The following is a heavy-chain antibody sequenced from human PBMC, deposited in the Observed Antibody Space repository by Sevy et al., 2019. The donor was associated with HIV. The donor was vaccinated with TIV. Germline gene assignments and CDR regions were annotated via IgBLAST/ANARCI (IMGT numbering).Heavy chain of an antibody. J-gene: IGHJ4*02. CDR3: AREGEWLRLRPDYDY. CDR2: IYYSGST. CDR1: GGSISSSSYY. D-gene: IGHD5-12*01. V-gene: IGHV4-39*02. Sequence: SETLSLTCTVSGGSISSSSYYWGWIRQPPGKGLEWIGSIYYSGSTYYNPSLKSRVTISVDTSKNQFSLKLSSVTAADTAVYYCAREGEWLRLRPDYDYWGQGTLVTVSS.